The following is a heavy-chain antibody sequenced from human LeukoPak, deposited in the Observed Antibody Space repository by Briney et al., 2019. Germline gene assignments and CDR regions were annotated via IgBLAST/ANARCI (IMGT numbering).Heavy chain of an antibody. CDR1: GGSVSSGDYY. CDR3: ARVTCSGGSCYSFDY. Sequence: SETLSLTCTVSGGSVSSGDYYWSWIRQPPGKGLEWIGYIYHSGGTYYNPPLKSRVTISVDTSKNQFSLKLTSVTAADTAVYYCARVTCSGGSCYSFDYWGQGTLVTVSS. CDR2: IYHSGGT. D-gene: IGHD2-15*01. J-gene: IGHJ4*02. V-gene: IGHV4-30-4*01.